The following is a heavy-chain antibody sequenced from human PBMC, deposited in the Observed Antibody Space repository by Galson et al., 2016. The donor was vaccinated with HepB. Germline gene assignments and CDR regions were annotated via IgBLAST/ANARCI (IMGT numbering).Heavy chain of an antibody. J-gene: IGHJ4*02. CDR1: GGTFSGYL. D-gene: IGHD2-21*01. CDR3: AKDTNCGTYCPFDS. CDR2: IIPLLGTT. V-gene: IGHV1-69*13. Sequence: SVKVSCKASGGTFSGYLIAWVRQAPGQGLEWMGGIIPLLGTTNYAQKFQGRVTITADEFTRTAYMELSSLRSEDTALYYCAKDTNCGTYCPFDSWGQGTLLTVSS.